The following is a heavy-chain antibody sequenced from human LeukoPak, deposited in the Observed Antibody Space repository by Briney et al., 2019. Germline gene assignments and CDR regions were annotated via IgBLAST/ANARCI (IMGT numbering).Heavy chain of an antibody. CDR2: IKSKTDGGTT. Sequence: GGSLRLSCAASGFTFSNAWMSWVCQAPGKGLEWVGRIKSKTDGGTTDYAAPVKGRFTISRDDSKNTLYLQMNSLKTEDTAVYYCTTEKGLTIFGVVDYWGQGTLVTVSS. CDR3: TTEKGLTIFGVVDY. J-gene: IGHJ4*02. D-gene: IGHD3-3*01. CDR1: GFTFSNAW. V-gene: IGHV3-15*01.